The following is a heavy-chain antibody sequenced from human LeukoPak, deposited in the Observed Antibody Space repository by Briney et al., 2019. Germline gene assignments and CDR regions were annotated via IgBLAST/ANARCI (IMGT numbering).Heavy chain of an antibody. J-gene: IGHJ4*02. Sequence: PGGSLRPSCAASGFTFRSYSMNWVRQAPGKGLECVAYISSSSTIITYADSVKGRFAISRDNAKNSLYLQMNSLRDEDTAVYYCARTHGPGFDYWGQGTLVTVSS. V-gene: IGHV3-48*02. CDR2: ISSSSTII. CDR3: ARTHGPGFDY. CDR1: GFTFRSYS.